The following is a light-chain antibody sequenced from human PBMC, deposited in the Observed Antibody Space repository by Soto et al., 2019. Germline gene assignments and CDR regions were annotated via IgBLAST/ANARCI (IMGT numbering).Light chain of an antibody. CDR3: QKSSSSPYT. CDR1: QSFSSSY. J-gene: IGKJ2*01. CDR2: GAS. V-gene: IGKV3-20*01. Sequence: EIVLTQSPGTLSLSPGERATLSCRASQSFSSSYLAWYQQKPGQAPRLLIFGASSRATGIPDRFSGSGSGTDFTVTISRLEPEDFAVYYCQKSSSSPYTFGQGTKLEIK.